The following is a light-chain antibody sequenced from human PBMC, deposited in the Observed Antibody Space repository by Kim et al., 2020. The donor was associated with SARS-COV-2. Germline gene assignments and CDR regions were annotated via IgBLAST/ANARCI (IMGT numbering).Light chain of an antibody. Sequence: VSPGKTAIITCSGEKLGNKYACWYRQKPGQSPVLVIYQDSKRPSGIPERFSGSNSGNTATLTFGGTQAMDEADYYGQAWDSSTVVFGGGTQLTVL. J-gene: IGLJ2*01. V-gene: IGLV3-1*01. CDR2: QDS. CDR1: KLGNKY. CDR3: QAWDSSTVV.